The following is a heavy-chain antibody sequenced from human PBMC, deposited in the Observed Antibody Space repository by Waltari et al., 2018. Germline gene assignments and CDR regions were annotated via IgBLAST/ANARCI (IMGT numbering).Heavy chain of an antibody. CDR1: GYSISSGYY. CDR3: ARLRGWNVIDY. V-gene: IGHV4-38-2*01. Sequence: QVQLQESGPGLVKPSETLSLTCAVSGYSISSGYYWGWIRQPPGKGLEWIGSIYHSGSPYYHPSRKSRVTISVDTSKNQFSLKLSSVTAADTAVYYCARLRGWNVIDYWGQGTLVTVSS. CDR2: IYHSGSP. D-gene: IGHD1-1*01. J-gene: IGHJ4*02.